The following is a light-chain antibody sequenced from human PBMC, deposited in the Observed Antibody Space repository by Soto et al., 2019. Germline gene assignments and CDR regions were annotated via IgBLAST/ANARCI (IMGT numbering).Light chain of an antibody. J-gene: IGKJ3*01. CDR1: QGISSW. CDR3: QQDIHLPFT. CDR2: AAS. V-gene: IGKV1-12*01. Sequence: DIQMTQSPSSVSSSVGDRVTITCRASQGISSWLAWYQQKPGQAPKLLIYAASNLQSGVPSRLRGSGSGTDFTLNINSLQPEDFATYYCQQDIHLPFTFGPGTKV.